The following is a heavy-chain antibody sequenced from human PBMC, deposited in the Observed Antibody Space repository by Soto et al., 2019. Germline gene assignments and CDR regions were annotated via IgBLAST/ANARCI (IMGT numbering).Heavy chain of an antibody. CDR1: GFTFSTHA. V-gene: IGHV3-21*01. D-gene: IGHD1-1*01. CDR2: ISSSGPYV. Sequence: GGSLRLSCSGSGFTFSTHAMVWVRQAPGKGLEWVSSISSSGPYVYYADSVEGRFTILRDDARNSVYLQMNSLTVEDTAGYYCARDGNYHEFWGQGTPVTVSS. CDR3: ARDGNYHEF. J-gene: IGHJ4*02.